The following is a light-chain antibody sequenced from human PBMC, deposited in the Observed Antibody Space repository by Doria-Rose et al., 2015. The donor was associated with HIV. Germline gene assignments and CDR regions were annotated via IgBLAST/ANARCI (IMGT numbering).Light chain of an antibody. V-gene: IGKV3-20*01. J-gene: IGKJ1*01. CDR3: HQYGTSWT. CDR1: QSFSSTY. Sequence: EIVLTQSPGNLSFSPGERATLSCTASQSFSSTYLSWYQQKPGQAPSLLIYDGSSRATCIPDRFSASGSRTGFTLTINSLEPEDFALYYCHQYGTSWTFGQGTKVEI. CDR2: DGS.